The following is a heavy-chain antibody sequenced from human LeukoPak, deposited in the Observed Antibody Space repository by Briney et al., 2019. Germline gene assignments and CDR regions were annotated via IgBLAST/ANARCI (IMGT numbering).Heavy chain of an antibody. CDR1: GFTFSDYY. Sequence: GGSLRLSCAASGFTFSDYYMSWIRQAPGEGLEWISYISGSGGTISYADSVKGRFTISRDIAKNSLYLQMNSLRAEDTAVYYCARLRADSSGSYYFDYWGQGSLVTVSS. CDR2: ISGSGGTI. D-gene: IGHD3-22*01. CDR3: ARLRADSSGSYYFDY. J-gene: IGHJ4*02. V-gene: IGHV3-11*01.